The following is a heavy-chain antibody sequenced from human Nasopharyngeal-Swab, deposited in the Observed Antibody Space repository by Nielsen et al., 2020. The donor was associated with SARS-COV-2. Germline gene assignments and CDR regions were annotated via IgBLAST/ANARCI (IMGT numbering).Heavy chain of an antibody. Sequence: ESLKISCATSAFTFSPYTMTWVRQAPGKGLQWISYITSGNSVQYADSVRGRFTISRDNAKNSLYLQMNSLTAEDTAVYYCARERGGGYGDYWGQGTLVTVSS. CDR3: ARERGGGYGDY. CDR1: AFTFSPYT. J-gene: IGHJ4*02. D-gene: IGHD5-12*01. CDR2: ITSGNSV. V-gene: IGHV3-48*04.